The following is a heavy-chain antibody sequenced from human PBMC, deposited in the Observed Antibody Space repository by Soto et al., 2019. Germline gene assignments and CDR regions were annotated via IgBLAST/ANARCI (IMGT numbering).Heavy chain of an antibody. V-gene: IGHV5-10-1*03. CDR2: IDPSDSYI. J-gene: IGHJ6*02. CDR3: ARRREGKRYGMYV. CDR1: GYDFTNYW. D-gene: IGHD3-10*01. Sequence: EVQLVQSGAEEKEPGESLRISCTGYGYDFTNYWINWVRQLPGKGLEWMGRIDPSDSYISYSPSFEGHVTISVDKYINTAYLQWSDLKASDSGKYFCARRREGKRYGMYVWGQGTTVTVSS.